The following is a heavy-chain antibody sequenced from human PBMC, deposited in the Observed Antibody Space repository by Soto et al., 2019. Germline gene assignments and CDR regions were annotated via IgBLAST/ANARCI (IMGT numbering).Heavy chain of an antibody. CDR2: IYWDDDK. V-gene: IGHV2-5*02. D-gene: IGHD3-10*01. CDR3: GYIYYNSGRWDA. Sequence: ITLKESGPTLVKPTQTLTLTCTFSGFSLSTSAVGVGWIRQPPGKALEWLALIYWDDDKRSPSLKSRPTIXTXXSKNQVGLTMTNMDPVDTATYYCGYIYYNSGRWDAWGQGTLVTVSS. CDR1: GFSLSTSAVG. J-gene: IGHJ5*02.